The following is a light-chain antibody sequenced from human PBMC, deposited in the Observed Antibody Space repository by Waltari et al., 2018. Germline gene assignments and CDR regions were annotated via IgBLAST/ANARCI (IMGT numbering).Light chain of an antibody. Sequence: QSALTQPRSVSGSPGQSVTISCTGTSSDVGGYNYVSWYQQHPGKAPKLMIYDVSKRPSGVPDRFSGSKSGHPASLTISGLQAEDEADYYCCSYAGSYVFGTGTKVTVL. CDR3: CSYAGSYV. CDR2: DVS. V-gene: IGLV2-11*01. J-gene: IGLJ1*01. CDR1: SSDVGGYNY.